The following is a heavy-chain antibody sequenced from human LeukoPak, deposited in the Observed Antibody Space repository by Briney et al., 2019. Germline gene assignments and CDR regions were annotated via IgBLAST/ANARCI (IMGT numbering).Heavy chain of an antibody. J-gene: IGHJ4*02. Sequence: SETLSLTCTVSGGSISSYYWSWTRQPPGKGLEWIGYIYYSGSTNYNPSLKSRVTISVDTSKNQFSLKLSSVTAADTAVYYCARDTGSGSYPDYWGQGTLVTVSS. CDR1: GGSISSYY. D-gene: IGHD3-10*01. CDR3: ARDTGSGSYPDY. CDR2: IYYSGST. V-gene: IGHV4-59*01.